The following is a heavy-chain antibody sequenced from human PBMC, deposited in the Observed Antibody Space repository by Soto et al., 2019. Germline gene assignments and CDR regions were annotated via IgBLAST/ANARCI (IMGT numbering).Heavy chain of an antibody. CDR1: GFTFSSYG. D-gene: IGHD1-1*01. CDR3: GIDGSATGPTHCDY. V-gene: IGHV3-33*01. Sequence: QVQLVESGGGVVQPGRSLRLSCAASGFTFSSYGMHWVRQTPGKGLEWVAVIWSDANNKYYGDSVKGRFTISRDNFRNPLYLLINSLRVEDTAVYYCGIDGSATGPTHCDYWGQGTLVTVSS. J-gene: IGHJ4*02. CDR2: IWSDANNK.